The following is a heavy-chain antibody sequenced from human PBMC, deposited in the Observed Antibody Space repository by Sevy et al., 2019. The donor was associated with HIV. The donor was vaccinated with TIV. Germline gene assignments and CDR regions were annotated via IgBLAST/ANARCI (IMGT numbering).Heavy chain of an antibody. CDR1: GLSFNDYA. Sequence: GGSLRLSCAASGLSFNDYAMHWVRQAPGKGLEWVSGISWNSANIDYMDSVKDRFTISRDNAKNSLYLQMTSLRGEDTALYYCAKHLNSGTLRWYSLDSWGQGTLVTVSS. J-gene: IGHJ4*02. CDR3: AKHLNSGTLRWYSLDS. CDR2: ISWNSANI. D-gene: IGHD2-15*01. V-gene: IGHV3-9*01.